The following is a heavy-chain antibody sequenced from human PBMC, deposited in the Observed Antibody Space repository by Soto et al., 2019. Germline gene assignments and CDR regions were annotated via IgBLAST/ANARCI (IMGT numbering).Heavy chain of an antibody. J-gene: IGHJ4*02. CDR3: ASRPGAWDSSGWYVHYFDY. CDR2: MNPNSGNT. Sequence: GASVKVSCKASGYTFTSYDITWVRQATGQGLEWMGWMNPNSGNTGYAQKFQGRVTMTRNTSISTAYMELSSLRSEDTAAYYCASRPGAWDSSGWYVHYFDYWGQGTLVTVSS. V-gene: IGHV1-8*01. CDR1: GYTFTSYD. D-gene: IGHD6-19*01.